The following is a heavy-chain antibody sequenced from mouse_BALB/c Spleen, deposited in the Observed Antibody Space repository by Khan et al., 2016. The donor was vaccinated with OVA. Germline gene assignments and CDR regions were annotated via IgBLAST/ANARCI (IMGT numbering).Heavy chain of an antibody. Sequence: QVQLKQSGAELAKPGASVKMSCKASGYTFINYWILWVKQSPGQGLEWIGYINPSTGYTEYNQNFKDKATLTADKSSRTAYMQLSSLTSEDAAVFEGARRGRRGYGEDWGKGTTRTGSS. D-gene: IGHD2-14*01. CDR1: GYTFINYW. CDR3: ARRGRRGYGED. CDR2: INPSTGYT. J-gene: IGHJ2*01. V-gene: IGHV1-7*01.